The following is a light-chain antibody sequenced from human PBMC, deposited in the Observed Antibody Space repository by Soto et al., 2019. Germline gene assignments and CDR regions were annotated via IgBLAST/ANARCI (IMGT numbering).Light chain of an antibody. Sequence: DVQMTQSPSTLSASVGDRVTITCRASHSISSWLAWYQQKPGKAPKLLIYKASSLESGVPSRFSGSGYGTDFALTISSLQPEDFATYYCQQNYSPPPITFGQRTRLEIK. CDR3: QQNYSPPPIT. CDR1: HSISSW. J-gene: IGKJ5*01. V-gene: IGKV1-5*03. CDR2: KAS.